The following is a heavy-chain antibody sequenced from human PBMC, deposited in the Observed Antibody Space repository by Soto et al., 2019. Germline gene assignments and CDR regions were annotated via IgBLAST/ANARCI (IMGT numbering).Heavy chain of an antibody. CDR2: ISYDGSNK. J-gene: IGHJ4*02. Sequence: PGGSLRLSCAASGFTFSSYGMHWVRQAPGKGLEWVAVISYDGSNKYYADSVKGRFTISRDNSKNTLYLQMNSLRAEDTAVYYCAKDSVGSSSGDGYWGQGTLVTVSS. D-gene: IGHD6-6*01. V-gene: IGHV3-30*18. CDR1: GFTFSSYG. CDR3: AKDSVGSSSGDGY.